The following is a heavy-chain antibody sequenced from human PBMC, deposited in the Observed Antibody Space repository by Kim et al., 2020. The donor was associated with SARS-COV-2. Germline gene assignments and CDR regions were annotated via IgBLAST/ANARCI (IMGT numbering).Heavy chain of an antibody. CDR1: GFTFSSFA. CDR2: ISGSGVST. Sequence: GGSLRLSCAASGFTFSSFAMSWVRQAPGKGLEWVSAISGSGVSTYYADSVKGRFTISRDNSKNTLNLQMNSLRAEDTAVYYCAEFDRQWLVNYWGQGTLVTVSS. V-gene: IGHV3-23*01. CDR3: AEFDRQWLVNY. J-gene: IGHJ4*02. D-gene: IGHD6-19*01.